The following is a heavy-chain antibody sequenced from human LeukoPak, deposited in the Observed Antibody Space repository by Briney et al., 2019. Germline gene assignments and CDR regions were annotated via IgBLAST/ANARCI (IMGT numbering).Heavy chain of an antibody. CDR2: INAYNGNT. V-gene: IGHV1-18*04. CDR3: ARAMRIQLREDY. D-gene: IGHD5-18*01. J-gene: IGHJ4*02. Sequence: ASVKVSCKASGYTFTSYGISWVRQAPGQELEWMGWINAYNGNTNYAQKLQGRVTMTTDTSTSTGYMELRSLRSDDTAVYYCARAMRIQLREDYWGQGTLVTVSS. CDR1: GYTFTSYG.